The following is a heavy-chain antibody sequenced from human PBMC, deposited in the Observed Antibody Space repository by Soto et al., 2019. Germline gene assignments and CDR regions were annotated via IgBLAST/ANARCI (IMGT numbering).Heavy chain of an antibody. D-gene: IGHD2-2*01. V-gene: IGHV1-69*02. J-gene: IGHJ4*02. Sequence: QVQLVQSGAEVKKPGSSVKVSCKASGGTFRSYTISWVRQAPGQGLEWMGRIIPILGIANYAQKFQGRVTITADKSTSTAYMELSSLRSEDTAVYYCARVGQRYCSSTSCQFDYWGQGTLVTVSS. CDR3: ARVGQRYCSSTSCQFDY. CDR1: GGTFRSYT. CDR2: IIPILGIA.